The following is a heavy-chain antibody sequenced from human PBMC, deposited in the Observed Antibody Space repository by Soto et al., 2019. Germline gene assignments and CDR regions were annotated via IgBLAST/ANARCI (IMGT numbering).Heavy chain of an antibody. CDR2: ISYDGGDI. Sequence: QVQLVESGGGVVQPGRSLRLSCAASGFTFSSYPMHWVRQAPGKGLEWVAVISYDGGDINYRDSVKGRFTISRDNSKNTLFLQMNSLRGEDTAVYYCARDGYFSASLDYWGQGTLVTVSS. CDR3: ARDGYFSASLDY. D-gene: IGHD2-15*01. CDR1: GFTFSSYP. J-gene: IGHJ4*02. V-gene: IGHV3-30-3*01.